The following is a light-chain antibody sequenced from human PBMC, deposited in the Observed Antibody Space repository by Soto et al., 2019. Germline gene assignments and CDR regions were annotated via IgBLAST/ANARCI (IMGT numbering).Light chain of an antibody. V-gene: IGKV3-20*01. CDR3: QQYGSSSWT. Sequence: EIVLTQSPGTLSLSPGERATLSCRASQRVSSSYLAWYQQKPGQAPRLLIYGTSSRATAIPDRFSGSGSGTDFTLTISRLEPEDFALYYCQQYGSSSWTFGQGTKVEIK. CDR1: QRVSSSY. J-gene: IGKJ1*01. CDR2: GTS.